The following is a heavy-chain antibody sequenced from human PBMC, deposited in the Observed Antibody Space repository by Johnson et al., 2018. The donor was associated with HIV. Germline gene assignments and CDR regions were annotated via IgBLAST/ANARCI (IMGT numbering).Heavy chain of an antibody. J-gene: IGHJ3*02. CDR3: AKGGLRFNMVRGGSDAFDI. CDR2: ISFDGSNK. CDR1: GFIFSTYA. V-gene: IGHV3-30-3*01. D-gene: IGHD3-10*01. Sequence: QVQLVESGGGVVQPGRSLRLSCAASGFIFSTYAMHWVRQAPGKGLEWMAVISFDGSNKYYADSVKGRFTISRDNSKNTLYLRMNSLRAEDTAVSYCAKGGLRFNMVRGGSDAFDIWGQGTMVTVSS.